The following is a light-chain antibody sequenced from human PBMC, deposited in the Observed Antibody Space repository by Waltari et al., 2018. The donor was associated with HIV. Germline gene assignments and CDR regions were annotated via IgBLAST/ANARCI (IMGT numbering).Light chain of an antibody. J-gene: IGLJ1*01. V-gene: IGLV2-11*01. CDR1: NSDVGGYAS. CDR2: DVS. CDR3: WSYAGSYTSV. Sequence: QSALTQPRSVSASPGQSVTISCTGTNSDVGGYASVSWYQHHPGKAPKLLIYDVSKRPSRVPDRFSASKSGNTASLTISGLQAEDEADYYCWSYAGSYTSVFGTGTQVTVL.